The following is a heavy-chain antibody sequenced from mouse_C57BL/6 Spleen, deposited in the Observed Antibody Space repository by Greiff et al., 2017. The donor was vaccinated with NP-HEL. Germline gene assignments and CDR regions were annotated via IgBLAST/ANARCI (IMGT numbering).Heavy chain of an antibody. D-gene: IGHD1-1*01. CDR1: GYTFTDYN. V-gene: IGHV1-22*01. J-gene: IGHJ2*01. Sequence: VQLQQSGPELVKPGASVKMSCKASGYTFTDYNMHWVKQSHGKSLEWIGYINPNNGGTSYNQKFKGKATLTVNKSSSTAYMELRSLTSEDSAVYYCARWVSYYYGSSYYFDYWGQGTTLTVSS. CDR3: ARWVSYYYGSSYYFDY. CDR2: INPNNGGT.